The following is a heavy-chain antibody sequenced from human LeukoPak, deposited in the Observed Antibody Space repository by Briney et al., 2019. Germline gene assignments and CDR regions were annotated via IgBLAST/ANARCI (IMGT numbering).Heavy chain of an antibody. J-gene: IGHJ4*02. D-gene: IGHD5-24*01. CDR3: AKDFRRDGYHY. CDR2: ISYDGSNK. V-gene: IGHV3-30*18. CDR1: GFTFSSYG. Sequence: PGGSLRLSCAASGFTFSSYGMHWVRQAPGKGLEWVAVISYDGSNKYYADSVKGRFTISRDNSKNTLYLQMNSLRAEDTAVYYCAKDFRRDGYHYWGQGTLVTVSS.